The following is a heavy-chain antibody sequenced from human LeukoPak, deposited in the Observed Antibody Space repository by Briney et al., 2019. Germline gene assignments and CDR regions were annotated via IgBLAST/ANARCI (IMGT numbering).Heavy chain of an antibody. Sequence: SETLSLTCTVSGGSISSYFWSWIRQPPGKGLEWIGYIFYSGTTNYNPSFKSRVTISVDTSKNQFSLKLNSVTAADTAVYYCARDPGSSSFNWFDPWGQGNLVTVSS. D-gene: IGHD6-13*01. CDR2: IFYSGTT. J-gene: IGHJ5*02. CDR3: ARDPGSSSFNWFDP. CDR1: GGSISSYF. V-gene: IGHV4-59*01.